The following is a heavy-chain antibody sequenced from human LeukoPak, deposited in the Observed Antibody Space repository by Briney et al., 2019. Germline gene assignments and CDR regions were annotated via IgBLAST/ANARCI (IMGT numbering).Heavy chain of an antibody. CDR3: ATHPYCSSTSCWDY. CDR2: ISWNSGSI. Sequence: GRSLRLSCAASGFTFDDYAMHWVRQAPGKGLEWVSGISWNSGSIGYADSVKGRFTISRDNAKNSLYLQMNSLRAEDTALYYCATHPYCSSTSCWDYWGQGTLVTVSS. V-gene: IGHV3-9*01. CDR1: GFTFDDYA. D-gene: IGHD2-2*01. J-gene: IGHJ4*02.